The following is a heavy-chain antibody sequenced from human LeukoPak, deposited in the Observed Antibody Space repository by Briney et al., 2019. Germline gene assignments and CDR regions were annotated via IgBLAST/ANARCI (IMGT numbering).Heavy chain of an antibody. CDR2: MNPNSGNT. CDR3: ARGSGVYSSGWYDWFDP. V-gene: IGHV1-8*01. J-gene: IGHJ5*02. D-gene: IGHD6-19*01. Sequence: GASVKVSCKASGYTSTSYDINWVRQATGQGLEWMGWMNPNSGNTGYAQKFQGRVTMTRNTSISTAYMELSSLRSEDTAVYYCARGSGVYSSGWYDWFDPWGQGTLVTVSS. CDR1: GYTSTSYD.